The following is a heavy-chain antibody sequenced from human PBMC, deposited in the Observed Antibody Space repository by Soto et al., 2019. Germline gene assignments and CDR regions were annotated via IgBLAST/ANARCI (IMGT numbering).Heavy chain of an antibody. V-gene: IGHV1-8*01. CDR2: MNPNSGNT. CDR3: ARGWWELLLYYYGMDV. J-gene: IGHJ6*02. CDR1: GYTFTSYD. D-gene: IGHD1-26*01. Sequence: ASVKVSCKASGYTFTSYDINWVRQATGQGPEWMGWMNPNSGNTGYAQKFQGRVTMTRNTSISTAYMELSSLRSEDTAVYYCARGWWELLLYYYGMDVWGQGTTVTVSS.